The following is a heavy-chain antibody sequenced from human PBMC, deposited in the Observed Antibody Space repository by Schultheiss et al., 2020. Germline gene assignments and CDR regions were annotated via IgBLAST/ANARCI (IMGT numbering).Heavy chain of an antibody. CDR1: GFTFSDYY. CDR2: ISGSGGST. J-gene: IGHJ5*02. Sequence: GGSLRLSCAASGFTFSDYYMSWVRQAPGKGLEWVSAISGSGGSTYYADSVKGRFTISRDNSKNTLYLQMSSLRAEDTAVYYCAKAPTVTPWFDPWGQGTLVTVSS. V-gene: IGHV3-23*01. D-gene: IGHD4-17*01. CDR3: AKAPTVTPWFDP.